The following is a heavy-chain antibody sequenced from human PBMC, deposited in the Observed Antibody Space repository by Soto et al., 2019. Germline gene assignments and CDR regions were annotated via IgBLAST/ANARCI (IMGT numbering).Heavy chain of an antibody. CDR2: IFSSGGT. Sequence: SETLSLTCTVSGGSINTFYWSWVRQPAGKGLGWIGRIFSSGGTSFNPSLESRVAMSVDTSKNHFSLNLSSVTAADMAVYYCAREGSYSAYNFAHGIQLWSFAFWGQGAWSPSPQ. CDR1: GGSINTFY. D-gene: IGHD5-12*01. CDR3: AREGSYSAYNFAHGIQLWSFAF. V-gene: IGHV4-4*07. J-gene: IGHJ4*02.